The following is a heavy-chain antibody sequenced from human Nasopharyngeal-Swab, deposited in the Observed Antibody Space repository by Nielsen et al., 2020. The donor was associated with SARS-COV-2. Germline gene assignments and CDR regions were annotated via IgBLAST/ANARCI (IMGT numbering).Heavy chain of an antibody. CDR1: GYIFASYW. Sequence: GESLKISCKVSGYIFASYWLGWVRQMPGKGLEWMGIIYPGDSDTRYSPSFQGQVTISADKSISTAYLQWSSLKASDTAIYYCAELPASGDYFHYWGQGTLVTVSS. D-gene: IGHD6-13*01. CDR2: IYPGDSDT. CDR3: AELPASGDYFHY. J-gene: IGHJ4*02. V-gene: IGHV5-51*01.